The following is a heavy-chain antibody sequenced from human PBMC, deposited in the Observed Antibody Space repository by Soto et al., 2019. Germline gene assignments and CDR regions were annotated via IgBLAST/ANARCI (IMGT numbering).Heavy chain of an antibody. CDR1: GFTFSSYS. CDR2: ISSSSSYI. CDR3: ARRVRQAADGTVDY. Sequence: EVQLVESGGGLVKPGGSLRLSCAASGFTFSSYSMNWVRQAPGKGLAWVSSISSSSSYIYYADSVKGRFTISRDNAKNSLDRQMNSLRAEDTAVSYCARRVRQAADGTVDYWGQGTLVTVSS. D-gene: IGHD6-13*01. J-gene: IGHJ4*02. V-gene: IGHV3-21*01.